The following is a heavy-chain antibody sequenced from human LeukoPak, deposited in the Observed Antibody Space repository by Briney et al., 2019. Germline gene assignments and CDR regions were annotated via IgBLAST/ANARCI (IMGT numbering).Heavy chain of an antibody. CDR3: ARGQLGPTSAPFDS. Sequence: GASVKVSCKTSGYTFIDYYLHWVRQAPGQSFEYMGIINPAGGSTGYHHKFQDRVTMTREASTSTIYMELRSLTFEDTAVYYCARGQLGPTSAPFDSWGQGTLVTVSS. D-gene: IGHD1-26*01. J-gene: IGHJ4*02. CDR2: INPAGGST. CDR1: GYTFIDYY. V-gene: IGHV1-46*01.